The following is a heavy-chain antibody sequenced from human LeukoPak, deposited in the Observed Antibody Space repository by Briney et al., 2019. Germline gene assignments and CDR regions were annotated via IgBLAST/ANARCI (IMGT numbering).Heavy chain of an antibody. CDR1: GYSFTTHW. D-gene: IGHD6-19*01. Sequence: GESLKISCKASGYSFTTHWIVWLRHMPGKGLEWMGVIYPIDSDTKYNPSFQGQVTISADKSISTAYLQWSSLKASDTAMYYCAKSSGVTGNWFDPWGQGTLVTVSS. CDR3: AKSSGVTGNWFDP. CDR2: IYPIDSDT. V-gene: IGHV5-51*01. J-gene: IGHJ5*02.